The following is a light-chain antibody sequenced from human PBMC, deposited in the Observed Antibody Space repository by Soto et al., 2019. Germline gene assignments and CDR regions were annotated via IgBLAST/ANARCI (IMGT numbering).Light chain of an antibody. CDR2: DAS. Sequence: VLTQSPATLSFSPGERATLSCRASQSVSRYLAWYQQKPGQAPRLLIYDASNRATGIPARFSGSGSGTDFTLTISSLEPEDFAVYYCQQRSNWPPITFGQGTRLEVK. J-gene: IGKJ5*01. V-gene: IGKV3-11*01. CDR3: QQRSNWPPIT. CDR1: QSVSRY.